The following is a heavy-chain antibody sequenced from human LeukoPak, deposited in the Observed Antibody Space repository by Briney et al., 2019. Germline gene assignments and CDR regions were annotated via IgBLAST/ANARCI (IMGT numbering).Heavy chain of an antibody. D-gene: IGHD2-21*02. J-gene: IGHJ3*02. V-gene: IGHV1-8*03. CDR2: MNPNSGNT. CDR1: GYTFTTYD. Sequence: ASVKVSCKASGYTFTTYDITWVRQATGQGLEWMGWMNPNSGNTAYAQKFQGRVTITRNTSISTAYMELSSLRSEDTAVYYCARAQTYCGGDCPPQGAFDIWGQGTMVTVSS. CDR3: ARAQTYCGGDCPPQGAFDI.